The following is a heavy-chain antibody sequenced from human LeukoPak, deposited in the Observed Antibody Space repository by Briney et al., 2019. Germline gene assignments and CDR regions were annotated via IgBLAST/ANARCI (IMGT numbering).Heavy chain of an antibody. CDR3: ARVESGYGDYLHTALAEYFQH. CDR1: GGSISSYY. J-gene: IGHJ1*01. Sequence: SETLSLTCTVSGGSISSYYWSRIRQPPGKGLEWIGYIYYSGSTNYNPSLKSRVTISVDTSKNQFSLKLSSVTAADTAVYYCARVESGYGDYLHTALAEYFQHWGQGTPVTVSS. CDR2: IYYSGST. V-gene: IGHV4-59*01. D-gene: IGHD4-17*01.